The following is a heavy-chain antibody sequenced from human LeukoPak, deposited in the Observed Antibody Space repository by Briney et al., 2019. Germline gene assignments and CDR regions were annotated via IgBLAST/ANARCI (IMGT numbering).Heavy chain of an antibody. Sequence: ASVKVSCKASGYTFTGYYMHWVRQAPGQGLEWMGRINPNSGGTNYAQKFQGRVTITADKSTSTAYMELSSLRSEDTAVYYCARDRVAGEPFDYWGQGTLVTVSS. CDR2: INPNSGGT. CDR3: ARDRVAGEPFDY. D-gene: IGHD1-14*01. CDR1: GYTFTGYY. J-gene: IGHJ4*02. V-gene: IGHV1-2*06.